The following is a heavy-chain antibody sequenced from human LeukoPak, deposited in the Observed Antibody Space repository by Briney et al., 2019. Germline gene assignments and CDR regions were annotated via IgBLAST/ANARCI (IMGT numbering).Heavy chain of an antibody. D-gene: IGHD1-26*01. CDR2: INPNGGST. J-gene: IGHJ4*02. CDR1: GYTFTTYY. CDR3: TRDKGGSYSDY. V-gene: IGHV1-46*01. Sequence: AASVKVSCKASGYTFTTYYIHWVRQAPGQGVEWVGIINPNGGSTNYAQKLQGRVTMTRDTSTGTVYMELSSLRSEDTAVYYCTRDKGGSYSDYWGQGTLVTVSS.